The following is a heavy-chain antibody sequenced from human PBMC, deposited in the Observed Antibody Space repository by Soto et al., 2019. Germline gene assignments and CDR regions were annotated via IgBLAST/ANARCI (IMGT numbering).Heavy chain of an antibody. CDR2: ISAYNGNT. V-gene: IGHV1-18*01. CDR1: GYTFTSYG. CDR3: ARSETITIFGVVIRTGYYYYMDV. Sequence: ASVKVSCKASGYTFTSYGISWVRQAPGQGLEWMGWISAYNGNTNYAQKLQGRVTMTTDTSTSTAYMELRSLRSDDTAVYYCARSETITIFGVVIRTGYYYYMDVWGKGTKVTVSS. J-gene: IGHJ6*03. D-gene: IGHD3-3*01.